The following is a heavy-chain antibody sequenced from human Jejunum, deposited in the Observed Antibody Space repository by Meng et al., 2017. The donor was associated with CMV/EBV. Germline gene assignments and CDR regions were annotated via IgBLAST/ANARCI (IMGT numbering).Heavy chain of an antibody. D-gene: IGHD6-13*01. CDR1: GVTFVKYA. CDR3: AKDGSSSWNSEADY. V-gene: IGHV3-23*01. J-gene: IGHJ4*02. Sequence: GVTFVKYAMNWVRQAPGKGLEWVSAISGSGGRTNYADSVKGRFTIFRDNSKNTMYLQMNSLRAEDTAIYYCAKDGSSSWNSEADYWGQGTLVTVSS. CDR2: ISGSGGRT.